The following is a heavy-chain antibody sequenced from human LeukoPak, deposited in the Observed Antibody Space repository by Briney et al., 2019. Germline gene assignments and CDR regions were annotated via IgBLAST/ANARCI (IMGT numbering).Heavy chain of an antibody. CDR3: ARDLYSDYSANYYYYGMDV. D-gene: IGHD4-11*01. V-gene: IGHV3-11*04. J-gene: IGHJ6*02. Sequence: GGSLRLSCAASGFTFSDYYMSWIRQAPGKGLEWVSYISSSGSTIYYADSVKGRFTISRDNAKNSLYLQMNSLRAEDTAVYYCARDLYSDYSANYYYYGMDVWGQGTTVTVSS. CDR2: ISSSGSTI. CDR1: GFTFSDYY.